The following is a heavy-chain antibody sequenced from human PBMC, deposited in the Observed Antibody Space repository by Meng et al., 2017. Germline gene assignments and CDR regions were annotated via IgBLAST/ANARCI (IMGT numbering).Heavy chain of an antibody. CDR1: GYTFTSYA. J-gene: IGHJ4*02. CDR3: ARDSCTGGICYRGSFDY. V-gene: IGHV1-3*01. CDR2: LNAGNGDT. Sequence: QVQLVESGDEVKEPGASVKGSCKASGYTFTSYAMHWVRQAPGQCLEWMGWLNAGNGDTKYSQKFQGRVTITRDSSASTAYMELSSLRSEDTAVYYCARDSCTGGICYRGSFDYWAQGTLVTVSS. D-gene: IGHD2-15*01.